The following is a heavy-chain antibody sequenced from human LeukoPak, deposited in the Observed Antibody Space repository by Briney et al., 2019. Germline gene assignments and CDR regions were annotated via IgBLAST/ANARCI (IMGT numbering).Heavy chain of an antibody. J-gene: IGHJ4*02. Sequence: PGGSLRLSCAGSGLTFSFYSLNWVRQAPGRGLEWVSFISGSGSDIFYADSVKSRFTISRDNAKNSVSLQMDSLRGDDTAVYYCARDIGGSYSAIDYWGQGTLVTVSS. D-gene: IGHD1-26*01. CDR3: ARDIGGSYSAIDY. CDR1: GLTFSFYS. V-gene: IGHV3-21*05. CDR2: ISGSGSDI.